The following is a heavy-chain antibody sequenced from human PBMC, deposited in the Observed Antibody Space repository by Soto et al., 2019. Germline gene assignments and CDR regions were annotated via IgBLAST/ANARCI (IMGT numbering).Heavy chain of an antibody. V-gene: IGHV1-69*13. Sequence: GASVKVSCKASGGTFSSYAISWVRQAPGQGLEWMGGIIPIFGTANYAQKFQGRVTITADESTSTAYMELSSLRSEDTAVYYCATDRYCSGGSCYSTHPFDYWGQGTLVTVSS. CDR1: GGTFSSYA. D-gene: IGHD2-15*01. CDR2: IIPIFGTA. CDR3: ATDRYCSGGSCYSTHPFDY. J-gene: IGHJ4*02.